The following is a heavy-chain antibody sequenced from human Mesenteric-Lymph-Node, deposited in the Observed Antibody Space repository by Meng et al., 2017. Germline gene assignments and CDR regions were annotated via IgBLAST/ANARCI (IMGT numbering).Heavy chain of an antibody. CDR2: IYYSGNT. Sequence: SETLSLTCSVSGGSMRGYYWTWIRQPPGKGLEWIGYIYYSGNTHYNPSLKSRVTMSIDTSKNQFSLRLSSVTAADTAVYYCARTGSGWSHVDYWGQGTLVTVSS. CDR1: GGSMRGYY. D-gene: IGHD6-19*01. V-gene: IGHV4-59*01. CDR3: ARTGSGWSHVDY. J-gene: IGHJ4*02.